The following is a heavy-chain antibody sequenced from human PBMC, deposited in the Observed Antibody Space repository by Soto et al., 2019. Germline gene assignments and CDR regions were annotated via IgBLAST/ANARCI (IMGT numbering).Heavy chain of an antibody. CDR1: GGTFSSYA. CDR3: ARAYDFWSGYQYYYYYYGMDV. Sequence: QVQLVQSGAEVKKPGSSVKVSCKASGGTFSSYAISWVRQAPGQGLEWMGGIIPIFGTANYAKKFQGRVTITADEATSTEYMELSSLRSEDTAVYYCARAYDFWSGYQYYYYYYGMDVWGQGTTVTVSS. CDR2: IIPIFGTA. D-gene: IGHD3-3*01. V-gene: IGHV1-69*01. J-gene: IGHJ6*02.